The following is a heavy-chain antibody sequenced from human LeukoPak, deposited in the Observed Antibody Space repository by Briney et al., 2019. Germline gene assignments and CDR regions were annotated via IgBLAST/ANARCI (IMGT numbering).Heavy chain of an antibody. CDR3: AREKHDYGSV. CDR2: IYYSGST. J-gene: IGHJ3*01. CDR1: NYSISSGYY. Sequence: SETLSLTCTVSNYSISSGYYWGWIRQPPGKGLEWIGSIYYSGSTYYNPSLKSRVTISVDTSKNQFSLKLSSVTAADTAVYYCAREKHDYGSVWGQGTMVTVSS. D-gene: IGHD4-17*01. V-gene: IGHV4-38-2*02.